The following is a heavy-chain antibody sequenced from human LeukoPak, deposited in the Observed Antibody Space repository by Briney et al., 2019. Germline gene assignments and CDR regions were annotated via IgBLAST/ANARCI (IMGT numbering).Heavy chain of an antibody. CDR2: ISNSGNTV. CDR3: ARDRQPSSYKSLNN. Sequence: PGGSLRHSCSASGFTFSDYYMSWIRQAPGKGLEWISYISNSGNTVYYADSVKGRFTISRDNAKNSVYVEMDSLRAEDTAVYYCARDRQPSSYKSLNNSGQG. V-gene: IGHV3-11*01. D-gene: IGHD2-2*01. J-gene: IGHJ1*01. CDR1: GFTFSDYY.